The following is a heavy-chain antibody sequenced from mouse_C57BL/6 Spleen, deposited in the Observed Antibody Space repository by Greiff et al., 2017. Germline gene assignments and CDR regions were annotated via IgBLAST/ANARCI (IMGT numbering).Heavy chain of an antibody. V-gene: IGHV1-9*01. CDR2: ILPGSGST. CDR1: GYTFTGYW. CDR3: ARNRWLLPWYFDV. J-gene: IGHJ1*03. Sequence: VQLQQSGAELMKPGASVKLSCKATGYTFTGYWIEWVKQRPGHGLEWIGEILPGSGSTNYNEKFKGKATFTADTSSNTAYMPLSSLTTEDSAIYYCARNRWLLPWYFDVWGTGTTVTVSS. D-gene: IGHD2-3*01.